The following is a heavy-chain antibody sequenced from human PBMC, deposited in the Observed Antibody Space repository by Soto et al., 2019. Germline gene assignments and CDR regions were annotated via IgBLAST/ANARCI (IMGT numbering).Heavy chain of an antibody. Sequence: EGSLRLSCAASVLTFSSNEMNWVRQAPGKGLEWVSYISSGSGSAIYYADSVKGRFTISRDNAKKSLYLQMNSLRAEDTAVYYCATSSGDYFQHWGPGTLVTVYS. CDR2: ISSGSGSAI. D-gene: IGHD6-25*01. CDR1: VLTFSSNE. V-gene: IGHV3-48*03. J-gene: IGHJ1*01. CDR3: ATSSGDYFQH.